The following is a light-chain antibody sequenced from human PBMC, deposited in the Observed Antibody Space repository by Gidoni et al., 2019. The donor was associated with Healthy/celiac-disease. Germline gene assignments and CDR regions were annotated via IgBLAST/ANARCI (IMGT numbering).Light chain of an antibody. CDR3: CSYAGSSSWV. CDR2: EGS. V-gene: IGLV2-23*01. Sequence: QSALPQPASVSASPGQSITISCTGTSSDVGSYNLFSWYQQHPGKAPKLMIYEGSKRPSGVSNRFSGSKSGNTASLTIAGLQAEDEADYYCCSYAGSSSWVFGGGTKLTVL. J-gene: IGLJ3*02. CDR1: SSDVGSYNL.